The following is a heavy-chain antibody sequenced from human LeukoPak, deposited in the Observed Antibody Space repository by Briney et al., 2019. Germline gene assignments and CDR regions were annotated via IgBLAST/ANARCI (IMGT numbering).Heavy chain of an antibody. Sequence: GGSLRLSCSAYGFSLDNYWMHWVRLAPGKGPEWVSRINADGRNTPYADSVKGRFAISRDNDKNTLYLQMNSLRVDDTAVYFCARGSSSGWPDYFDYWGRGTLVTVSS. J-gene: IGHJ4*02. CDR1: GFSLDNYW. V-gene: IGHV3-74*01. D-gene: IGHD6-19*01. CDR3: ARGSSSGWPDYFDY. CDR2: INADGRNT.